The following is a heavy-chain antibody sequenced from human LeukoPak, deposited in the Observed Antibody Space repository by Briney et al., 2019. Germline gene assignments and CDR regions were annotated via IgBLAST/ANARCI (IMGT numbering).Heavy chain of an antibody. CDR1: GFTFDDYA. D-gene: IGHD3-16*01. J-gene: IGHJ6*02. Sequence: GRSLRLSCAASGFTFDDYAMHWVRQAPGKGLEWVSGINWNSGSIVYADSVKGRFTISRDNAKNSLYLQMNSLRAEDTALYYCTKDRGTAPGYGMDVWGQGTTVTVSS. CDR3: TKDRGTAPGYGMDV. V-gene: IGHV3-9*01. CDR2: INWNSGSI.